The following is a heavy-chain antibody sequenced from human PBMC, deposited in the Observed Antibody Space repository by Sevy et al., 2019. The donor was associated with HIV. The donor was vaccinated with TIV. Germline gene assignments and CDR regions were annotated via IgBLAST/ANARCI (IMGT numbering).Heavy chain of an antibody. CDR2: SRNKGNSYTT. J-gene: IGHJ3*01. Sequence: GGSLRLSCAASGFTFSDHYMDWVRQAPGKGLEWVGRSRNKGNSYTTEYAASVKGRFTISRDDSKNSLFLQMNSLKIEDTAVYYCARVGRLRICSGGSCNGAFDLWGQGTMVTVSS. CDR1: GFTFSDHY. D-gene: IGHD2-15*01. CDR3: ARVGRLRICSGGSCNGAFDL. V-gene: IGHV3-72*01.